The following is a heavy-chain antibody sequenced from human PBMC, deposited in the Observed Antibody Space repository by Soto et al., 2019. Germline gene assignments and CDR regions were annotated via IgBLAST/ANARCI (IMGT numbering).Heavy chain of an antibody. CDR3: ARDFGLHYLDY. CDR1: GGSISSGGYY. V-gene: IGHV4-31*03. J-gene: IGHJ4*02. CDR2: IYHNGST. Sequence: SETLSLTGTVSGGSISSGGYYWSWIRQHPGKGLEWIGYIYHNGSTYYNPSLKSRVTISVDTSKNQFSLKLTSVTAADTAVYYCARDFGLHYLDYWGQGALVTVSS. D-gene: IGHD3-10*01.